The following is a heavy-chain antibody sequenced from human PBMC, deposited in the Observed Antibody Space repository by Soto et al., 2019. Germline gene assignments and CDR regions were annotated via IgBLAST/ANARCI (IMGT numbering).Heavy chain of an antibody. CDR2: ITSSNTYI. V-gene: IGHV3-21*06. CDR3: VRDLLEGYGHARQPDY. D-gene: IGHD2-15*01. J-gene: IGHJ4*02. Sequence: GGSLRLSCVASGFTFRAYSMSWVRQAPGQGLEWVASITSSNTYIYYTRSVEGRFTISRDDAKNSLHLQMNTLRAEDTAVHYCVRDLLEGYGHARQPDYWGQGTLVTVSS. CDR1: GFTFRAYS.